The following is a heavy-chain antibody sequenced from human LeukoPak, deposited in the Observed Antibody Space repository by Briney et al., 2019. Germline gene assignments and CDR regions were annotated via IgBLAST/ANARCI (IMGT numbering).Heavy chain of an antibody. Sequence: PGGSLRLSCAASGFTFSSYGMHWVRQAPGKGLEWVASIRYDGSNKYYADSVKGRFTISRDNSKNTLYLHVNSLRPEDTAVYYCARRGSYYSWHYYYYMDVWGKGTTVTISS. CDR1: GFTFSSYG. D-gene: IGHD1-26*01. J-gene: IGHJ6*03. CDR2: IRYDGSNK. CDR3: ARRGSYYSWHYYYYMDV. V-gene: IGHV3-30*02.